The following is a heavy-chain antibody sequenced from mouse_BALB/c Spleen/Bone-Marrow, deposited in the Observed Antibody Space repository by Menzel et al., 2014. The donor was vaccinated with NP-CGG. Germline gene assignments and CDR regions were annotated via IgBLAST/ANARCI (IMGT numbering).Heavy chain of an antibody. J-gene: IGHJ1*01. CDR1: GYTFTSYW. CDR2: IDPSDSET. D-gene: IGHD2-3*01. V-gene: IGHV1-69*02. Sequence: QVHVKQSGAGLVKPGAPVKLSCKASGYTFTSYWMNWVKQRPGRGLEWIGRIDPSDSETHYNQKFKDKATLTVDKSSSTAYIQLSSLTSEDSAVYYCARSHGYYPYWYFDVWGAGTTVTVSS. CDR3: ARSHGYYPYWYFDV.